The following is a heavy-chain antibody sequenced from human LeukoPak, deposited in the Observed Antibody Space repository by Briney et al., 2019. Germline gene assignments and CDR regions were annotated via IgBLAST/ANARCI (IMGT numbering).Heavy chain of an antibody. V-gene: IGHV3-23*01. CDR3: AKGHTPGIAVAGTRRYYYYYGMDV. Sequence: GGSLRLSCAASGFTFSSYAMSWVRQAPGKGLEWVSAISGSGGSTYYADSVKGRFTISRDNSKNTLYLQMNSLRAEDTAVYYCAKGHTPGIAVAGTRRYYYYYGMDVWGQGTTVTVSS. J-gene: IGHJ6*02. CDR1: GFTFSSYA. D-gene: IGHD6-19*01. CDR2: ISGSGGST.